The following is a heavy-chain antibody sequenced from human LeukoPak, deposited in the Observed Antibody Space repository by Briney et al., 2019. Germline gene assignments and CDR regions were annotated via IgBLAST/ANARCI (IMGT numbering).Heavy chain of an antibody. Sequence: KPSETLSLTCAVSGGSISSYYWSWIRQPPGKGLGWIGFFYYSGSTNYNPSLKSRVTISVDTSKNQFSLKLSSVTAADTAVYYCASLARGGNWFDPWGQGTLVTVSS. CDR1: GGSISSYY. CDR2: FYYSGST. CDR3: ASLARGGNWFDP. J-gene: IGHJ5*02. D-gene: IGHD6-6*01. V-gene: IGHV4-59*12.